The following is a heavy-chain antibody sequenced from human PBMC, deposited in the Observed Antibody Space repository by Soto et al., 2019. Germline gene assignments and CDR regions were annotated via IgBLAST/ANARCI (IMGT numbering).Heavy chain of an antibody. CDR2: ISWNSNTI. J-gene: IGHJ4*02. V-gene: IGHV3-9*01. CDR1: GFTFENYA. CDR3: AKDTGPN. Sequence: PEGCLRLSCAASGFTFENYAMHWVRQAPGKGLEWVSGISWNSNTIAYADSVKGRFTISRDNAKNSLYLQMNSLRAEDTAFYYCAKDTGPNWGQGTLVTVSS.